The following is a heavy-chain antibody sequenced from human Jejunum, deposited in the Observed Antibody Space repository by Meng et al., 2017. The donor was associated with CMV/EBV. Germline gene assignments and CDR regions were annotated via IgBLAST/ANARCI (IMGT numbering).Heavy chain of an antibody. J-gene: IGHJ4*02. Sequence: QVGLKECRPRFVKPYERLTLTCHLSERCVNNYYWSCIRPSAGTGLVWIERFYIRATYTYHPSLDRRVTMSLDPSKNQFSLNLRSVTAADTATYYCARGQGASTREGFDYWGLGTLVTVSS. CDR1: ERCVNNYY. CDR2: FYIRATY. V-gene: IGHV4-4*07. CDR3: ARGQGASTREGFDY. D-gene: IGHD1-26*01.